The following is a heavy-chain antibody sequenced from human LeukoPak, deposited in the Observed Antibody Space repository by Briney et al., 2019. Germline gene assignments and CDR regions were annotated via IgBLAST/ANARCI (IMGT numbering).Heavy chain of an antibody. CDR2: ISGSGGST. Sequence: GGSLRLSCAASGFTFSSYGMSWVRQAPGKGPEWVSAISGSGGSTYYADSVKGRFTISRDNSKNTLYLQMNSLRAEDTAVYYCAKKSGSYYESPSDYWGQGTLVTVSS. D-gene: IGHD1-26*01. CDR1: GFTFSSYG. J-gene: IGHJ4*02. V-gene: IGHV3-23*01. CDR3: AKKSGSYYESPSDY.